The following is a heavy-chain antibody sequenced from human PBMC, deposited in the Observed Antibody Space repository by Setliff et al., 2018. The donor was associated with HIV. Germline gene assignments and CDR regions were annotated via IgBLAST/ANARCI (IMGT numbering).Heavy chain of an antibody. Sequence: SETLSLTCAVSGYSISSGYHWGWIRQPPGKGLEWIGSIYHSGSTYYNPSLKSRVTISVDTSKNQFSLNLNSVTAADTAVYYCAAKKSGDYPFNWGQGTLVTVSS. V-gene: IGHV4-38-2*01. CDR2: IYHSGST. CDR1: GYSISSGYH. D-gene: IGHD4-17*01. J-gene: IGHJ4*02. CDR3: AAKKSGDYPFN.